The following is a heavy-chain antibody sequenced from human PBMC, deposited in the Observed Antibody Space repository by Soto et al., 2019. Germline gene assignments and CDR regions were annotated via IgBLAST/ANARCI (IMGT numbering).Heavy chain of an antibody. J-gene: IGHJ6*02. D-gene: IGHD4-17*01. CDR3: AIVERHTVTTLSSRYYYYYLDV. CDR1: GYTFTNYR. Sequence: QVQLVQSGVEVKKPGASVKVSCKASGYTFTNYRISWVRQAPGHGLEWMGWVSGYNGETNYAQKMQGRVTMNRDTSTSTAYMELWGLRSDDTAVYYCAIVERHTVTTLSSRYYYYYLDVWGQGTTVTVSS. V-gene: IGHV1-18*04. CDR2: VSGYNGET.